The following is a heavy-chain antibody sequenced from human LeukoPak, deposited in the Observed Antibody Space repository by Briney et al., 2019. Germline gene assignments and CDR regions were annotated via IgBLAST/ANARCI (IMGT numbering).Heavy chain of an antibody. CDR2: IRYDGSNK. D-gene: IGHD2-2*01. CDR3: AKSRRPSPLSIVVVPAAADY. J-gene: IGHJ4*02. CDR1: GFTFSSYG. V-gene: IGHV3-30*02. Sequence: GGSLRLSCAASGFTFSSYGMHWVRQAPGKGLEWVAFIRYDGSNKYYADSVKGRFTISRDNSKNTLYLQMNSLRAEDTAVYYCAKSRRPSPLSIVVVPAAADYWGQGTLVTVSS.